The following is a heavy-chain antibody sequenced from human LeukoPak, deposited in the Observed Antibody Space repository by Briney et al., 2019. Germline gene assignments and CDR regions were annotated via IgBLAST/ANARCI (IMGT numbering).Heavy chain of an antibody. CDR1: GFTFSSYG. Sequence: GGSLRLSCAAPGFTFSSYGMHWVRQAPGKGLEWVAVISYDGSNKYYADSVKGRFTISRDNSKNTLYLQMNSLRAEDTAVYYCAKGQEFVQQQLVLLMDYWGQGTLVTVSS. J-gene: IGHJ4*02. CDR3: AKGQEFVQQQLVLLMDY. D-gene: IGHD6-13*01. CDR2: ISYDGSNK. V-gene: IGHV3-30*18.